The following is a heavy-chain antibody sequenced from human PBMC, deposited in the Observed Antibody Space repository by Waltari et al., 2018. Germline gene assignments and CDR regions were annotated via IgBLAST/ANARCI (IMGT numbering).Heavy chain of an antibody. V-gene: IGHV3-13*01. CDR1: GFTFSNHD. J-gene: IGHJ6*02. D-gene: IGHD6-6*01. CDR2: ISTTGDT. Sequence: EVQLLESGGGLVQPGGSLRLSCAVSGFTFSNHDMHWVRQATGKGLEWVSAISTTGDTYYAASVRGRFTISREDAQNSFFLQMNSLRAGDTAVYYCATISSVAIHWGQGTTVTVSS. CDR3: ATISSVAIH.